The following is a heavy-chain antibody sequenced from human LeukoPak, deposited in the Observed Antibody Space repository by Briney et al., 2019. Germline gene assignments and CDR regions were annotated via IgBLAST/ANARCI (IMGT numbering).Heavy chain of an antibody. D-gene: IGHD3-22*01. Sequence: EASVKVSCKASGGTFSSYAISWVRQAPGQGLEWMGGIIPIFGTANYAQKFQGGVTITADESTSTAYMELSSLRSEDTAVYYCARVLSSGYYYGLNFDYWGQGTLVTVSS. CDR3: ARVLSSGYYYGLNFDY. CDR1: GGTFSSYA. V-gene: IGHV1-69*13. CDR2: IIPIFGTA. J-gene: IGHJ4*02.